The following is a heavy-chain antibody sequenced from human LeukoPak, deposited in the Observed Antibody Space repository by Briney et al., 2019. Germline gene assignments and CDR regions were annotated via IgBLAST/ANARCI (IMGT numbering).Heavy chain of an antibody. D-gene: IGHD7-27*01. Sequence: PGGSLRLSCAASGFAFSNYGMNWVRQAPGKGLEWVSGITGSGGTTYYADSVKGRFTISRDNSKNTLYLQMNSPRAEDTAAYYCAKDGNWARFENWGQGTPVTVSS. CDR2: ITGSGGTT. J-gene: IGHJ4*02. V-gene: IGHV3-23*01. CDR3: AKDGNWARFEN. CDR1: GFAFSNYG.